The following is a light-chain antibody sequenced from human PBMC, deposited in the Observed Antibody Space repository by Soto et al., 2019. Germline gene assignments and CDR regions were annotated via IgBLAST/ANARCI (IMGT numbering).Light chain of an antibody. Sequence: QSVLTQSPSASASLGASVMLTCTLSSGHSSYAIAWRQQQPEKGPRYLMKLNSDDSHSKGDGIPDRFSGSISGAERYLTISSLQSDDEADYYCQTWGTGIGVFGGGTKVTVL. CDR3: QTWGTGIGV. V-gene: IGLV4-69*01. CDR1: SGHSSYA. J-gene: IGLJ3*02. CDR2: LNSDDSH.